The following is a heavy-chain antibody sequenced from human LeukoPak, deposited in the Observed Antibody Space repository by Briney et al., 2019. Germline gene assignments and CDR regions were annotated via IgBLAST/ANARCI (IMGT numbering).Heavy chain of an antibody. Sequence: PSQTLSLTCTVSGYSISSGYYWGWIRQPPGKGLEWIGSIYHSGSTYYNPSLKSRVTISVDTSKNQFSLKLSSVTAADTAVYYCARDGYYGSGSDEPFDYWGQGTLVTVSS. CDR1: GYSISSGYY. J-gene: IGHJ4*02. CDR3: ARDGYYGSGSDEPFDY. CDR2: IYHSGST. V-gene: IGHV4-38-2*02. D-gene: IGHD3-10*01.